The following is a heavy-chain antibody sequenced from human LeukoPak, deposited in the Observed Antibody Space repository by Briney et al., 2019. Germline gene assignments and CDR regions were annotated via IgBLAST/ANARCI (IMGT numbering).Heavy chain of an antibody. Sequence: LETLSLTCGVSGYSISSGYQWAWIRQSPGKGLEWIGSIYHSGSAHYNPSLKSRVTISVETSRNQFSLNMYSVTAADTAVYYCARDPRWLTPDCTSTSCYENYFDPWGQGTLVTVSS. D-gene: IGHD2-2*01. V-gene: IGHV4-38-2*02. CDR3: ARDPRWLTPDCTSTSCYENYFDP. CDR2: IYHSGSA. CDR1: GYSISSGYQ. J-gene: IGHJ5*02.